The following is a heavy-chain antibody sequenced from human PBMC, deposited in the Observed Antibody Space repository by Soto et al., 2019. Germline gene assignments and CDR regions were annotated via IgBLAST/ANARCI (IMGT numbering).Heavy chain of an antibody. V-gene: IGHV4-30-2*01. J-gene: IGHJ4*01. D-gene: IGHD3-22*01. CDR3: ARDSRSGYYFDK. Sequence: QLQLQESGSGLVKPSQTLSLTCVVSGDSISSGGYSWNWIRQPPGKALGWIGHTYHSGGALYNPSLESRVTISVDKSKNHFSLRLTSVTAADTAVYYCARDSRSGYYFDKWSHGTRVTVSS. CDR2: TYHSGGA. CDR1: GDSISSGGYS.